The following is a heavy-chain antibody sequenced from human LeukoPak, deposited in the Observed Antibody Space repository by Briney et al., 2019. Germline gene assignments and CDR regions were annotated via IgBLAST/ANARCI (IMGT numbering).Heavy chain of an antibody. D-gene: IGHD6-13*01. CDR3: ARWAFYSSSWYCDY. CDR2: INYSGST. J-gene: IGHJ4*02. Sequence: SETLSLTCTVSGGSISSYYWSWIRQPPGKGLEWIGYINYSGSTDYNPSLRSRVTMSVDTSKNQFSLKVSSVTAADTAVYYCARWAFYSSSWYCDYWGQGTLVTVSS. CDR1: GGSISSYY. V-gene: IGHV4-59*08.